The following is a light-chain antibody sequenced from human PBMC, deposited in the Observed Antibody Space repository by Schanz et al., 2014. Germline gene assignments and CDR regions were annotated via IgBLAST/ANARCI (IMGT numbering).Light chain of an antibody. CDR3: SSYAGSTTSWV. CDR2: DVS. Sequence: QSALTQPASVSGSPGQSITISCTGTTSDVGGYNYVSWYQQHPGKAPKLMIYDVSSRPSGVSNRFSGSGSGNTASLTISGLQAEDEADYYCSSYAGSTTSWVFGGGTKLTVL. J-gene: IGLJ3*02. CDR1: TSDVGGYNY. V-gene: IGLV2-23*02.